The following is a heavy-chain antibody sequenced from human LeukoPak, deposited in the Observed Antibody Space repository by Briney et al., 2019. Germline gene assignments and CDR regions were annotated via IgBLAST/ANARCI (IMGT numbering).Heavy chain of an antibody. D-gene: IGHD3-22*01. Sequence: PGGSLRLSCAASGFTFSSYAMSWVRQAPGKGLEWVSAISGSGGSTYYADSVKGRFTISSDNSKNTLYLQMNSLRAEDTAVYYCAKAIGIGYFRPLDYWGYGTRVIVSS. J-gene: IGHJ4*01. CDR2: ISGSGGST. CDR1: GFTFSSYA. CDR3: AKAIGIGYFRPLDY. V-gene: IGHV3-23*01.